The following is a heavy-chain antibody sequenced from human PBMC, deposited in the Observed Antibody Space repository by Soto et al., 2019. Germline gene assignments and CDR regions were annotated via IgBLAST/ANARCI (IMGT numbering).Heavy chain of an antibody. Sequence: QVQLVQSGAEVKKPGASVKVSCKASGYIFTYYGITWVRQAPGQGLEWMGWISAYNGNTDFAQNLQGRVTMTTDTSTSTVYMELRSLTFDDMAVYYCARGGHKFLPPYNWFDPWGQGTLVTVSS. CDR1: GYIFTYYG. D-gene: IGHD2-21*01. J-gene: IGHJ5*02. V-gene: IGHV1-18*03. CDR2: ISAYNGNT. CDR3: ARGGHKFLPPYNWFDP.